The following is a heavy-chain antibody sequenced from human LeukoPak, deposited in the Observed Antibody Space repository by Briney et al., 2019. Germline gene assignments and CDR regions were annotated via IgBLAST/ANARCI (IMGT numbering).Heavy chain of an antibody. CDR1: DGSISTYY. Sequence: SETLSLTCTVSDGSISTYYWSWIRQPPGKGLEGIGYIYYSGSTNHNPSLKSRLTISVDTSKNQLSLKLSSVTAADTAVYYCARARVGVAGFFDYWGQGTLVTVSS. CDR3: ARARVGVAGFFDY. J-gene: IGHJ4*02. CDR2: IYYSGST. V-gene: IGHV4-59*01. D-gene: IGHD6-19*01.